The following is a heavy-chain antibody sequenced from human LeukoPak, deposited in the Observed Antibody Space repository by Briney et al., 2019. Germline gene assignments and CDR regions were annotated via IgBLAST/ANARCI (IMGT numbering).Heavy chain of an antibody. CDR1: GFTFSSYA. CDR2: IYYSGST. J-gene: IGHJ4*02. CDR3: ARVGGYCTNGVCYRGVDY. V-gene: IGHV4-30-4*08. Sequence: LRLSCAASGFTFSSYAMSWIRQPPGKGLEWIGYIYYSGSTYYNPSLKSRVTISVDTSKNQFSLKLSSVTAADTAVYYCARVGGYCTNGVCYRGVDYWGQGTLVTVSS. D-gene: IGHD2-8*01.